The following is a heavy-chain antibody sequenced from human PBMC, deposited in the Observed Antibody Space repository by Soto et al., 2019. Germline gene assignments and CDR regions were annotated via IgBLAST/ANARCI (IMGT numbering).Heavy chain of an antibody. V-gene: IGHV3-21*06. CDR2: ISSTTNYI. Sequence: PGGSLRVSCAASGVSCIRYSMNWVRQAPGKGLEWVSSISSTTNYIYYGDSMKGRFTISRDNAKNSLYLEMNSLRAEDAAVYYCARESEDLTSSFDYWGQGTLVTVSS. J-gene: IGHJ4*02. CDR1: GVSCIRYS. CDR3: ARESEDLTSSFDY.